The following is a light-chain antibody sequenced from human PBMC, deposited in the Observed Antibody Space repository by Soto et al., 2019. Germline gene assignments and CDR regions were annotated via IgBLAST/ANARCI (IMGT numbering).Light chain of an antibody. CDR1: QSVSSTY. V-gene: IGKV3-20*01. Sequence: ELVLTQSPGTLSLSPGDRATLSCRASQSVSSTYLAWYQQRPGQAPRLLIYSSSSRASGIPDRFSGSGSGTDFTLTISRLEPEDFAVYYCQQYSPYSSMYTFGQGTKLEIK. CDR2: SSS. J-gene: IGKJ2*01. CDR3: QQYSPYSSMYT.